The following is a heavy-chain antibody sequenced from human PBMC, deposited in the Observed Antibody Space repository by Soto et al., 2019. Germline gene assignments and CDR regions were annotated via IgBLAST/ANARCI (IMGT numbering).Heavy chain of an antibody. V-gene: IGHV3-48*03. CDR2: ISSSGSTI. J-gene: IGHJ4*02. D-gene: IGHD3-3*01. Sequence: EVQLVESGGGLVQPGGSLRLSCAASGFTFSSYEMNWVRQAPGKGLEWVSYISSSGSTIYYADSVKGRFTISRDNAKNSLYRQMNSLRAEDTAVYYCARDRGDYDFWSGYSDYWGQGTLVTVSS. CDR1: GFTFSSYE. CDR3: ARDRGDYDFWSGYSDY.